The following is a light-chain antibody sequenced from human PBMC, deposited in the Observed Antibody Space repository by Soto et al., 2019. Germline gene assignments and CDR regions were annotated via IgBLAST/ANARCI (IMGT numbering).Light chain of an antibody. V-gene: IGKV1-5*03. CDR1: QSISSW. CDR3: QQYGGSSP. Sequence: DLQMTQSPSTLSASVGDRVTITCRASQSISSWLAWYQQKPGKAPKVLIYMASILESGVPSRFSGSGSGTEFTLTISSLQPDDFATYYCQQYGGSSPFGQGTRLEIK. CDR2: MAS. J-gene: IGKJ2*01.